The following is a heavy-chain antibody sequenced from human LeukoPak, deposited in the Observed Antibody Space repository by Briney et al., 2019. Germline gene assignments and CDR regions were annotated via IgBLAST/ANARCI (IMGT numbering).Heavy chain of an antibody. CDR3: ARGPLRFAYFDY. J-gene: IGHJ4*02. D-gene: IGHD3-3*01. CDR1: GYTFTSYA. Sequence: ASEKVSCKASGYTFTSYAMHWVRQAPGQRLEWMGWINAGNGNTKYSQKFQGRVTITRDTSASTAYMELSSLRSEDTAVYYCARGPLRFAYFDYWGQGTLVTVSS. CDR2: INAGNGNT. V-gene: IGHV1-3*01.